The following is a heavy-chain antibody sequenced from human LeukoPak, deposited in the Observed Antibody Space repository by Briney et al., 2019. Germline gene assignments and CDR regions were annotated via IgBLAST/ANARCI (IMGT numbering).Heavy chain of an antibody. Sequence: SETLSLTCTVSGGSISSYYCSWIRQPAGKGLEWIGRISTSGSTNYNPSLKRRVTMSVDTSKNQFSLKLSSVTAADTAVYYCARGVYYYDSSGYYSPDPDAFDIWGKGTMVTVSS. D-gene: IGHD3-22*01. J-gene: IGHJ3*02. CDR3: ARGVYYYDSSGYYSPDPDAFDI. CDR1: GGSISSYY. V-gene: IGHV4-4*07. CDR2: ISTSGST.